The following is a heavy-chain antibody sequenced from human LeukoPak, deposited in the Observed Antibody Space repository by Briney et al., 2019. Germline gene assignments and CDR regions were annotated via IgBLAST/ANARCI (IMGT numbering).Heavy chain of an antibody. CDR2: ISGSGGST. J-gene: IGHJ6*02. V-gene: IGHV3-23*01. D-gene: IGHD4-17*01. CDR3: AKRGDYELYYYYGMDV. CDR1: GFTFRIYA. Sequence: GGSLRLSCAASGFTFRIYAMSWVRQAPGKGLEWVSAISGSGGSTYYADSVKGRFTISRDNSKNTLYLQMNSLRAEDTAVYYCAKRGDYELYYYYGMDVWGQGTTVTVSS.